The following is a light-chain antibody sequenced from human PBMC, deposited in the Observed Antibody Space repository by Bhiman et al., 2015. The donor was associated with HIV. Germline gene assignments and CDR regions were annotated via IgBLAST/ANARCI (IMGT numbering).Light chain of an antibody. CDR1: SSNIGNIY. V-gene: IGLV1-51*02. Sequence: QSVLTQPPSVSAAPGQKVTISCSGSSSNIGNIYVSWYQQLPGTAPKLLIYENNKRPSGIPDRFSGSKSGTSATLGITGLQTGDEADYYCQSYDSSLSGFWVFGGGTKLTVL. CDR3: QSYDSSLSGFWV. CDR2: ENN. J-gene: IGLJ3*02.